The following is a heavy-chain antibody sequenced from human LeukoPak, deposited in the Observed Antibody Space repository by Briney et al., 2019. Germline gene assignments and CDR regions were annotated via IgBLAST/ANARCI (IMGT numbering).Heavy chain of an antibody. J-gene: IGHJ5*02. D-gene: IGHD3-10*01. V-gene: IGHV1-69*13. CDR1: GYTFTCYY. CDR2: IIPIFGTA. Sequence: SVKVSCKASGYTFTCYYMHWVRQAPGQGLECMGGIIPIFGTANYAQKFQGRVTITADESTSTAYMELSSLRSEDTAVYYFSRSGSGIYWFDPWGQGTVVTVFS. CDR3: SRSGSGIYWFDP.